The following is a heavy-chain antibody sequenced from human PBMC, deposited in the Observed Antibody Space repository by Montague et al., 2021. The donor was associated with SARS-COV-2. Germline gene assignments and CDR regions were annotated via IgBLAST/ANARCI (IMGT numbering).Heavy chain of an antibody. CDR1: GFTFSSYD. Sequence: SLRLSCAASGFTFSSYDMHWVRQATGKGLEWVSAIGTAGDTYYPGSVAGRFTISRENAKNSLYLQMNSLRAGDTAVYYCARDLSYYDMDVWGQGTTVTVSS. CDR3: ARDLSYYDMDV. V-gene: IGHV3-13*04. J-gene: IGHJ6*02. CDR2: IGTAGDT.